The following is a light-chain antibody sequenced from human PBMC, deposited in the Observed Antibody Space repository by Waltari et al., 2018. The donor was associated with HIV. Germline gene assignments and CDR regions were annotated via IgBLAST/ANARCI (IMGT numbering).Light chain of an antibody. CDR3: NSYAGSNNWV. J-gene: IGLJ3*02. V-gene: IGLV2-8*01. CDR1: SSDVAGSKS. CDR2: EVN. Sequence: QSALTQPPSASGSPGQSVTISCTGTSSDVAGSKSVSWYQQHPGKAPKRMIYEVNKRPSGVPDRFSGSKSANTASLTVSGLQADDEADYYCNSYAGSNNWVFGGGTKLTVL.